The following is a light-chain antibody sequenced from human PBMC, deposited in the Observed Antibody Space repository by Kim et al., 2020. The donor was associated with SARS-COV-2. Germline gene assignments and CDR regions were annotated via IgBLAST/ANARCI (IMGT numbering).Light chain of an antibody. CDR1: SLRSYY. CDR2: GKN. Sequence: SSELTQDPAVSVALGQTVRITCQGDSLRSYYASWYQQKPGQAPVLVFYGKNNRPSGIPDRFSGSYSGNTASLTITAAQAEDEADYYCNSRERSAYHWMFGGGTKLTVL. V-gene: IGLV3-19*01. J-gene: IGLJ3*02. CDR3: NSRERSAYHWM.